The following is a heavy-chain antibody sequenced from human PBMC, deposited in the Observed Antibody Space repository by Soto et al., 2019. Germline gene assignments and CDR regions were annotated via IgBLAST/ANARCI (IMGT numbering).Heavy chain of an antibody. CDR2: ISYDGSYK. D-gene: IGHD2-15*01. J-gene: IGHJ1*01. Sequence: GGSLRLSCAASGFTFSSYAMNWVRQAPGKGLEWVAVISYDGSYKYYADSVKGRFTISRDDSKNKLYLQMNSLRAEDTAAYYFARAEVNVVVVATREYFQHWGQGTLVTVSS. CDR1: GFTFSSYA. CDR3: ARAEVNVVVVATREYFQH. V-gene: IGHV3-30-3*01.